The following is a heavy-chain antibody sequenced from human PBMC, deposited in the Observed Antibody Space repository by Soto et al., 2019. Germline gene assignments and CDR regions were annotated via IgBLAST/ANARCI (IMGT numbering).Heavy chain of an antibody. V-gene: IGHV4-30-2*01. CDR2: IYHSGST. J-gene: IGHJ4*02. CDR1: GGSMSSGGYF. Sequence: PSDTLFLTCAVSGGSMSSGGYFWSWIRQPPGKGLEWIGYIYHSGSTYYNPSLKSRVTISVDRSKNQFSLKLSSVTAADTAVYYCARASTTVTTLDYWGQGTLVTVSS. D-gene: IGHD4-17*01. CDR3: ARASTTVTTLDY.